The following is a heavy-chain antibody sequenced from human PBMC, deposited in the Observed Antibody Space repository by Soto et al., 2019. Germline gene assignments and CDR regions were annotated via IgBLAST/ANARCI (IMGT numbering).Heavy chain of an antibody. J-gene: IGHJ6*02. D-gene: IGHD3-3*01. CDR2: INAGNGNT. CDR1: GYTFTSYA. Sequence: ASVKVSCKASGYTFTSYAMHWVRQAPGQRLEWMGWINAGNGNTKYSQKFQGRVTITRDTSASTAYMELSSLRSEDTAVYYCAADPLTYYDFWSGYYTGGGDYYYGMDVWGQGTTVTVSS. V-gene: IGHV1-3*01. CDR3: AADPLTYYDFWSGYYTGGGDYYYGMDV.